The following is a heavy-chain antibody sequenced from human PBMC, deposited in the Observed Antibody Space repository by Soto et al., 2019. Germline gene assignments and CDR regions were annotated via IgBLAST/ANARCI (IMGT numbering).Heavy chain of an antibody. D-gene: IGHD6-13*01. CDR2: ISSNSAYI. CDR1: GFTCRRFP. J-gene: IGHJ5*02. CDR3: TRDASRDSSARGWFDP. V-gene: IGHV3-21*01. Sequence: GGSLRFSCAASGFTCRRFPMNWDREAPGKGLEWVSTISSNSAYIYYTDALRGRFTISRDNAKNSLHLQMNSLRAEDTAVYYCTRDASRDSSARGWFDPWGPGTLVTVSS.